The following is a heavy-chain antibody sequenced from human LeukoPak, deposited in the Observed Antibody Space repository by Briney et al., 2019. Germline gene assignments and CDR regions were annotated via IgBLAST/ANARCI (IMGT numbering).Heavy chain of an antibody. V-gene: IGHV3-30-3*01. J-gene: IGHJ4*02. CDR2: ISFDGSNE. Sequence: GRSLRLSCVASGLTFSNYAMHWVRQAPGKGLEWVAVISFDGSNEKYAESVKGRFTISRDNSKNTMYLEMSSLRAEDTAVFYCARDPTKRGYGPFDYWGQGTLVTVSS. CDR3: ARDPTKRGYGPFDY. CDR1: GLTFSNYA. D-gene: IGHD5-12*01.